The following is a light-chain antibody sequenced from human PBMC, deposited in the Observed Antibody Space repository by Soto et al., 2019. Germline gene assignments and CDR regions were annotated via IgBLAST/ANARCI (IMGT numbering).Light chain of an antibody. J-gene: IGKJ3*01. Sequence: EIVMTQSPATLSVSPGERATLSCRASRNINRKLAWYQQKPGQAPRLLISGASTRATGIPARFSGSGSGTEFTLTISSLQPEDVATYYCQKYNNGPPATFGPGTKVGV. CDR1: RNINRK. V-gene: IGKV3-15*01. CDR3: QKYNNGPPAT. CDR2: GAS.